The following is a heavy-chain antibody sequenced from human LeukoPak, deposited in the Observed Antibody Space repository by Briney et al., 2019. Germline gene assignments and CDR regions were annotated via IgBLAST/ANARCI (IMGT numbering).Heavy chain of an antibody. Sequence: PSGTLSLTCAVSGGSISSSNWWSWVRQPPGKGLEWIGEINHSGSTNYNPSLKSRVTISVDTSKNQFSLKLSSVTAADTAVYYCASAEEYDAFDIWGQGTMVTVSS. CDR1: GGSISSSNW. CDR3: ASAEEYDAFDI. D-gene: IGHD3-10*01. CDR2: INHSGST. V-gene: IGHV4-4*02. J-gene: IGHJ3*02.